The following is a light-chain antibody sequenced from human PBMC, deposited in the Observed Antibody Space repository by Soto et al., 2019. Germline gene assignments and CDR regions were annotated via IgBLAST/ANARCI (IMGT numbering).Light chain of an antibody. CDR3: QQYEKWPPSIT. V-gene: IGKV3-15*01. CDR2: GAS. CDR1: QPVNNN. J-gene: IGKJ5*01. Sequence: EVVMRQSPATLSVSPGDRVTLSCRSSQPVNNNLAWYQHKPGQAPRLLIYGASTRATGISARFSGGGSGTEFTLTISSLQSEDFALYFCQQYEKWPPSITFGQGTRLEIK.